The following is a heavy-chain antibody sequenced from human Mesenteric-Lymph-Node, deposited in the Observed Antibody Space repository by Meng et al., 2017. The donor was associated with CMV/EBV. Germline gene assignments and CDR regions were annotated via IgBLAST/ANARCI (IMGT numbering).Heavy chain of an antibody. J-gene: IGHJ5*02. CDR3: ARTPLRLLYGTWFDP. CDR2: IYHSGST. CDR1: GYSISSGYY. Sequence: GSLRLSCTVSGYSISSGYYWGWIRQPPGKGLEWIGSIYHSGSTYYNPSLKSRVTISVDTSKNQFSLKLSSVTAADTAVYYCARTPLRLLYGTWFDPWGQGTLVTVSS. V-gene: IGHV4-38-2*02. D-gene: IGHD2-2*02.